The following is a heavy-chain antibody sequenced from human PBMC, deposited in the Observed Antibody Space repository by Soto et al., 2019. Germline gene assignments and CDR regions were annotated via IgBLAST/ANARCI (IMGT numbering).Heavy chain of an antibody. CDR1: GFTFSSYS. CDR2: ISSSSSYI. CDR3: ARDASSSSLWTNYCYYYGMDV. Sequence: PGGSLRLSCAASGFTFSSYSMNWVRQAPGKGLEWVSSISSSSSYIYYADSVKGRFTISRDNAKNSLYLQMNSLRAEDTAVYYCARDASSSSLWTNYCYYYGMDVWGQGTTVTVSS. J-gene: IGHJ6*02. V-gene: IGHV3-21*01. D-gene: IGHD6-6*01.